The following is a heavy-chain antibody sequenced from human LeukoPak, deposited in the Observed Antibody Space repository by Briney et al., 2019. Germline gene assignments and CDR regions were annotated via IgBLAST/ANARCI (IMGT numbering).Heavy chain of an antibody. D-gene: IGHD3-9*01. CDR2: ITPIFGTA. Sequence: ASVKVSCKASGGTFSSYAISWVRQAPGQGLEWMGGITPIFGTANYAQKFQGRVTITADESTSTAYMELSSLRSEDTAVYYCARGAPGETGYYSTFYYYYGMDVWGQGTTVTVSS. J-gene: IGHJ6*02. CDR1: GGTFSSYA. CDR3: ARGAPGETGYYSTFYYYYGMDV. V-gene: IGHV1-69*13.